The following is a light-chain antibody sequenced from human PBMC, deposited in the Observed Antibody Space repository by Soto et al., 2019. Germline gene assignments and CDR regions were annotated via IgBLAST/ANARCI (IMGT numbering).Light chain of an antibody. V-gene: IGKV3-20*01. Sequence: EIVLTQSPGTLSLSPGERATLSCRASQSVSSSYLAWYQQKPGQAPRLLIYGVSSRATGIPDRFSGSGSGTDFKLTISRLEPEDVAVYYCQQYCSSLWTFGQGTKVEIK. CDR1: QSVSSSY. J-gene: IGKJ1*01. CDR2: GVS. CDR3: QQYCSSLWT.